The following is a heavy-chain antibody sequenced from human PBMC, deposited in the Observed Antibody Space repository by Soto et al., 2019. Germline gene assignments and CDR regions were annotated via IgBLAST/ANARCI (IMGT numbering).Heavy chain of an antibody. V-gene: IGHV3-23*01. CDR1: GFRFSGCA. CDR3: ARDRERDAWYEDY. Sequence: GGSLRLSCVASGFRFSGCAMSWVRQPPGEWLEWVSVISRSDDSSYYADCVKGRFTISRDDSKSTLFLQMNSLRAEDTAIYYFARDRERDAWYEDYWGQGTLVTVSS. J-gene: IGHJ4*02. CDR2: ISRSDDSS. D-gene: IGHD6-13*01.